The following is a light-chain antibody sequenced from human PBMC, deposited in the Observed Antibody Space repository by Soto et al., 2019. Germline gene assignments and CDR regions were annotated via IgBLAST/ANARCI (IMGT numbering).Light chain of an antibody. V-gene: IGKV3-20*01. J-gene: IGKJ1*01. CDR1: QTVSSSY. Sequence: EIVLTQSPGTLSLSPGERATLSCRASQTVSSSYLAWHQHKPGQAPRLLIYGASSRATGIPDRFSGSGSGTDFTLSISRLEPEDFALYYCQQYGTSPWTFGQGTKVDIK. CDR3: QQYGTSPWT. CDR2: GAS.